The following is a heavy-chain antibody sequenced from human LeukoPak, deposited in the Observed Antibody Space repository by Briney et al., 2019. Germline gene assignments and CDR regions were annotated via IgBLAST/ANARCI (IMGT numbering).Heavy chain of an antibody. CDR2: IYSAGST. V-gene: IGHV4-4*07. CDR3: ARQIASAGTAGFDF. D-gene: IGHD6-13*01. CDR1: GGSISSYY. Sequence: SETLSLTCTVSGGSISSYYWSWIRQPAGKGLEWIGRIYSAGSTNYNPSLKSRVTMSVDTSKNQFSLRLRSVTAADTAVYYCARQIASAGTAGFDFWGQGALVTVSS. J-gene: IGHJ4*02.